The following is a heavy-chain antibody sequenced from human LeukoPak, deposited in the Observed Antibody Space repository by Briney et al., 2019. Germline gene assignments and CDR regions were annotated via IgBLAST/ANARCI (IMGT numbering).Heavy chain of an antibody. D-gene: IGHD3-22*01. CDR2: IYYSGST. V-gene: IGHV4-59*01. Sequence: SETLSLTCTVSGGSISSYYWSWIRQPPGKGLEWIGYIYYSGSTNYNPSLKSRVTISVDTSKNQFSLKLSSVTAADTAVYYCARGYYDPPSYYFDYWGQGTLVIVSS. J-gene: IGHJ4*02. CDR3: ARGYYDPPSYYFDY. CDR1: GGSISSYY.